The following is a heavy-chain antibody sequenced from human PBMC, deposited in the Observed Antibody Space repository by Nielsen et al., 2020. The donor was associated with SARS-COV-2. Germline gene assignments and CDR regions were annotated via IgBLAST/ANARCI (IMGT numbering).Heavy chain of an antibody. D-gene: IGHD3-10*01. J-gene: IGHJ6*02. V-gene: IGHV4-31*02. CDR3: AREALKELLWFGESSSYYGMDV. Sequence: LRLSCAASGFTFSDYYMSWIRQHPGKGLEWIGYIYYSGSTYYNPSLKSRVTISVDTSKNQFSLKLSSVTAADTAVYYCAREALKELLWFGESSSYYGMDVWGQGTTVTVSS. CDR1: GFTFSDYY. CDR2: IYYSGST.